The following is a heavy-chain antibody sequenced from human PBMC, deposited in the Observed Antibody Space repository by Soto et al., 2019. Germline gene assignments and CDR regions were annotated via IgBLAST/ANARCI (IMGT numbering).Heavy chain of an antibody. J-gene: IGHJ4*02. CDR2: ISDRGGST. V-gene: IGHV3-23*01. CDR1: GFTFSNYA. CDR3: ARLPYSYVSLYFFDF. D-gene: IGHD5-18*01. Sequence: GGSLRLSCAASGFTFSNYAVSWVRQSPGRGLEWVASISDRGGSTKYADSVNGRFTISRDNSRNTLFLQMDTLRAEDTAVYYCARLPYSYVSLYFFDFWGQGTMVTVYS.